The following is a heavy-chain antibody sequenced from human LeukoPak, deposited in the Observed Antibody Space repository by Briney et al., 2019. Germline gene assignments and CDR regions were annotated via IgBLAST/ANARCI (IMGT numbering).Heavy chain of an antibody. J-gene: IGHJ3*02. D-gene: IGHD5-24*01. CDR2: IYSGGST. CDR3: AKDSGHDGYAFDI. V-gene: IGHV3-66*02. Sequence: GGSLRLSCAASGFTFSSYWMSWVRQAPGKGLEWVSVIYSGGSTYYADSVKGRFTISKDNSKNTLYLQMNSLKAEDTAVYYCAKDSGHDGYAFDIWGPGTMVTVSS. CDR1: GFTFSSYW.